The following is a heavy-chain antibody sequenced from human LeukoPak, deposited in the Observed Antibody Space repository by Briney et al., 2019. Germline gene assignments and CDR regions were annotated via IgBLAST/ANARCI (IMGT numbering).Heavy chain of an antibody. CDR3: VTDRDCAWQKRFDY. CDR1: GFTFSSYW. D-gene: IGHD2-21*02. V-gene: IGHV3-7*01. CDR2: INHDGSEK. Sequence: GGSPRLSCAASGFTFSSYWMNWVRQAPGKGLEWVANINHDGSEKNYVDSVKGRFTISRDNADNSLFLQMNSLGVGDTAVYYCVTDRDCAWQKRFDYGGQGTLVTVAS. J-gene: IGHJ4*02.